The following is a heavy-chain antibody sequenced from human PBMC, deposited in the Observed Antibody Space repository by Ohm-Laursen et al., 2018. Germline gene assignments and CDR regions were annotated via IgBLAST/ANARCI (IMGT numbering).Heavy chain of an antibody. D-gene: IGHD3-10*01. Sequence: SDTLSLTCTVSGGSISSYYWSWIRQPTGKGLEWIGRIYTSGSTNYNPSLKSRVTMSVDTSKNQFSLKLSSVTAADTAVYYCASYGSGSYDAFDIWGQGTMVTVSS. V-gene: IGHV4-4*07. CDR3: ASYGSGSYDAFDI. CDR1: GGSISSYY. J-gene: IGHJ3*02. CDR2: IYTSGST.